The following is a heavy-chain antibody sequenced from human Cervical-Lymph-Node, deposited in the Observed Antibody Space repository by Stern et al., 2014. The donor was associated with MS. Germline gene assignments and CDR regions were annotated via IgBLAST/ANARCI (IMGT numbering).Heavy chain of an antibody. CDR2: IWYDGSNK. CDR3: ARSYSGSYYSYYYGMDV. Sequence: VQLVESGGGVVQPGRSLRLSCAASGFTFSSYGMHWVRQAPGKGLEWVAVIWYDGSNKYYADSVKGRVTISRDNSKNTLDMQMNSLRAEDTAVYYCARSYSGSYYSYYYGMDVWGQGTTVTVSS. J-gene: IGHJ6*02. D-gene: IGHD1-26*01. CDR1: GFTFSSYG. V-gene: IGHV3-33*01.